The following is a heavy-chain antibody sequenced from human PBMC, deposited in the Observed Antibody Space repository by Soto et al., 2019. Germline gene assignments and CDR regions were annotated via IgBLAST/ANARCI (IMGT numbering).Heavy chain of an antibody. V-gene: IGHV3-48*02. J-gene: IGHJ4*02. CDR1: GFTFSSYS. CDR3: ARDVPYDSSGYYHHY. CDR2: ISSSSSTI. Sequence: EVQLVESGGGLVQPGGSLRLSCAASGFTFSSYSMNWVRQAPGKGLEWVSYISSSSSTIYYADSVKGRFTISRDNAKNSLYLQMNSLRDEDTAVYYCARDVPYDSSGYYHHYWGQGTLVTSPQ. D-gene: IGHD3-22*01.